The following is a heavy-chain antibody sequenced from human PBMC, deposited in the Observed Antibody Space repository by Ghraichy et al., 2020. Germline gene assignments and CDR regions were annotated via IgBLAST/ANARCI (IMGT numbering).Heavy chain of an antibody. V-gene: IGHV4-59*01. CDR2: IYYSGST. CDR3: ARLGHVHPYYYYYGMDV. Sequence: SETLSLTCTVSGGSISSYYWSWIRQPPGKGLEWIGYIYYSGSTNYNPSLKSRVTISVDTSKNQFSLKLSSVTAADTAVYYCARLGHVHPYYYYYGMDVWGQGTTVTVSS. J-gene: IGHJ6*02. CDR1: GGSISSYY. D-gene: IGHD1-1*01.